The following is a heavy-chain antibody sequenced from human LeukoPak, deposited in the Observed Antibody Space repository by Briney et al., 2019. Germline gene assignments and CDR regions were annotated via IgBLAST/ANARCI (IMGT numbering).Heavy chain of an antibody. CDR3: TRASLNPTGDGWFDP. V-gene: IGHV3-49*04. CDR1: GGSFSGYY. CDR2: IRSKAYGGTT. Sequence: LSLTCAVYGGSFSGYYWSWVRQAPGKGLEWVGFIRSKAYGGTTEYAASVKGRFTISRDDSKSIAYLQMNSLKTEDTAVYYCTRASLNPTGDGWFDPWGQGTLVTVSS. D-gene: IGHD7-27*01. J-gene: IGHJ5*02.